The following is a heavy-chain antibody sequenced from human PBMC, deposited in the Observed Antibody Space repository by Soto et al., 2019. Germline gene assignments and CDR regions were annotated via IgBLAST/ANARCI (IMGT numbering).Heavy chain of an antibody. CDR3: ARDLSGSYYGHYYGMDV. V-gene: IGHV3-30-3*01. D-gene: IGHD1-26*01. Sequence: GGSLRLSCAASGFTFSSYAMHWVRQAPGKGLEWVAVISYDGSNKYYADSVKGRFTISRDNAKNTLYLQMNSLRAEDTAVYYCARDLSGSYYGHYYGMDVWGQGTTVTVSS. J-gene: IGHJ6*02. CDR1: GFTFSSYA. CDR2: ISYDGSNK.